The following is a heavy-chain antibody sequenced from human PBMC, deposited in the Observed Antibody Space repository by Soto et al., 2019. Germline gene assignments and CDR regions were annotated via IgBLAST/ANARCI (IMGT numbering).Heavy chain of an antibody. Sequence: SLRLSCAASGFTFSDASMNWIRQVPGKGLEWVSYISSRTSHTNYADSVEGRFTISRDDAKSSLFLHMNSLRAEDTAVYYCARSVVSSTRFDPWGQGTLVTVSS. D-gene: IGHD6-13*01. J-gene: IGHJ5*02. CDR3: ARSVVSSTRFDP. CDR1: GFTFSDAS. CDR2: ISSRTSHT. V-gene: IGHV3-11*06.